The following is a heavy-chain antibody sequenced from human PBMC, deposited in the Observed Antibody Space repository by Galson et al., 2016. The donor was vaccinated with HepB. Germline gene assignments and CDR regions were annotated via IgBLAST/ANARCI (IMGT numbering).Heavy chain of an antibody. V-gene: IGHV5-51*03. D-gene: IGHD3-22*01. CDR1: GSNFATYW. J-gene: IGHJ1*01. CDR2: IYAGDSDT. Sequence: QSGAEVKKTGESLTISCEASGSNFATYWIGWVRQMPGKSLEWVGIIYAGDSDTRYSPSFRGQVNISVDRSIYTAFLQWTSLKASDTAIYYCARLYSSGYHNLGTGYFQHWGQGTLVIVSS. CDR3: ARLYSSGYHNLGTGYFQH.